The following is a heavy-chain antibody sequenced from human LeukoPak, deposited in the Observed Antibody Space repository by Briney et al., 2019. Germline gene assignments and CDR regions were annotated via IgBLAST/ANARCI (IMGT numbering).Heavy chain of an antibody. J-gene: IGHJ4*02. D-gene: IGHD5-24*01. CDR3: ASSMEMATMGFDY. V-gene: IGHV4-61*02. CDR1: GGSISSGSYY. Sequence: PSETLSLTCTVSGGSISSGSYYWSWIRQPAGKGLEWIGRIYTSGSTNYNPSLKSRVTISVDTSKNQFSLKLGSVTAADTAVYYCASSMEMATMGFDYWGQGTLVTVSS. CDR2: IYTSGST.